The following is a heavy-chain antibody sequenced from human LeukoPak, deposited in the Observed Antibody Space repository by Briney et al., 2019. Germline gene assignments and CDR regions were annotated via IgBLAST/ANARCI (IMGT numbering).Heavy chain of an antibody. CDR1: GGSISSGGYS. J-gene: IGHJ5*02. Sequence: SETLSLTCAVSGGSISSGGYSWSWLRQPPGKGLEWIVYICHSGSTYYNPALKSRVTISVDRSKNQFSLKLSSVTAADTAVYYCARGGYGSGSYGRDNWFDPWGQGTLVTVSS. D-gene: IGHD3-10*01. CDR2: ICHSGST. V-gene: IGHV4-30-2*01. CDR3: ARGGYGSGSYGRDNWFDP.